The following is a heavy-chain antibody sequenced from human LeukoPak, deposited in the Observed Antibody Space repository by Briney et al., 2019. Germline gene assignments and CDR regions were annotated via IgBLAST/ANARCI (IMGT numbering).Heavy chain of an antibody. D-gene: IGHD3-22*01. J-gene: IGHJ3*02. CDR1: GYTFTGYY. Sequence: ASEKVSCKASGYTFTGYYLYWVRQAPGQGLEWMGWINPNSGGTNFAQKFQGRVTMTRDTSISTVSMELRRLRSDDTAVYYCTRDFLHVYYYDSSGYVRGAFDIWGQGTMVTVSS. CDR2: INPNSGGT. CDR3: TRDFLHVYYYDSSGYVRGAFDI. V-gene: IGHV1-2*02.